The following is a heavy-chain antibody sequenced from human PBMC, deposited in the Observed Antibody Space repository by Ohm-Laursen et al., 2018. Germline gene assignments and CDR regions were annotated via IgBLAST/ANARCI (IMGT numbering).Heavy chain of an antibody. CDR1: GGSFSGYY. Sequence: GTLSLTWAVYGGSFSGYYWSWIRQPPGKGLEWIGEINHSGSTNYNPSLKSRVTISVDTSKNQFSLRLSSVTAADTAVYYCAINYYGDYSYYGMDVWGQGTTVTVSS. CDR2: INHSGST. V-gene: IGHV4-34*01. J-gene: IGHJ6*02. D-gene: IGHD3-22*01. CDR3: AINYYGDYSYYGMDV.